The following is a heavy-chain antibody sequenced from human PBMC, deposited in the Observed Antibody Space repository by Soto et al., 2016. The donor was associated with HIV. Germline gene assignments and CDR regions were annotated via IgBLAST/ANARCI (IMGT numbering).Heavy chain of an antibody. CDR3: GRDPCYNGVCYLDL. J-gene: IGHJ4*02. Sequence: QVRLVQSGSEVKQPGASVKMSCKAFDYDFNLYTITWVRQAPGQGLEWVAWVNSNGDKTKSAQKFQGRVTVTFDSSAKTAYLEMRSLTSDDTAVYFCGRDPCYNGVCYLDLWGQGTLVIVS. V-gene: IGHV1-18*04. CDR2: VNSNGDKT. D-gene: IGHD1-1*01. CDR1: DYDFNLYT.